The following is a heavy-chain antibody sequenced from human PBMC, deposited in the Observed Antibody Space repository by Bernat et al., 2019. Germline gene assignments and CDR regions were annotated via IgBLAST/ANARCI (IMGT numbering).Heavy chain of an antibody. Sequence: QLQLQESGPGLVKPSETLSLTCTVSGGSISSSSYYWGWIRQPPGKGLEWIGSIYYSGSTYYNASLKSRVTISVDTSKNQFSLKLSSVTAADTAVYYCARQRSSRWYPPFEYWGQGTLVTVSS. V-gene: IGHV4-39*01. D-gene: IGHD6-13*01. CDR2: IYYSGST. J-gene: IGHJ4*02. CDR3: ARQRSSRWYPPFEY. CDR1: GGSISSSSYY.